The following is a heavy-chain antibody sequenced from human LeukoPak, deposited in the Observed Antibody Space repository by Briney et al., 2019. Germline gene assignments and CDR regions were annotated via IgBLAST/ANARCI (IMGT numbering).Heavy chain of an antibody. J-gene: IGHJ6*03. Sequence: SETLSLTCTVSGGSISSYYWSWLRQPAGKGVEGIGRIYTSGSTNYHPSLNTRVTMSVDTSKNQFSLKLSSVTAADTAVYYCAWDGIAARNSQAYYYYYMDVWGKGTTVTVSS. CDR2: IYTSGST. V-gene: IGHV4-4*07. D-gene: IGHD6-13*01. CDR3: AWDGIAARNSQAYYYYYMDV. CDR1: GGSISSYY.